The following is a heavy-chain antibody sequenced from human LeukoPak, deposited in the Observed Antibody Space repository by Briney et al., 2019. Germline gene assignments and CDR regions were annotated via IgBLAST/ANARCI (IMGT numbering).Heavy chain of an antibody. CDR1: GYTFTSYY. CDR3: ARKSITYAFDI. Sequence: ASVKVSCKASGYTFTSYYMHWVRQAPGQGLEWMGIINPSGGSTSYAQKFQGRVTMTRDMSTSTVYMELSSLRSEDAAVYYCARKSITYAFDIWGQGTMVTVSS. V-gene: IGHV1-46*01. J-gene: IGHJ3*02. CDR2: INPSGGST. D-gene: IGHD3-10*01.